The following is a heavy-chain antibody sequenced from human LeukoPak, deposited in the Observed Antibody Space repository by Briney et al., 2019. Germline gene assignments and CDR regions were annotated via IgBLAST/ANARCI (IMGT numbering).Heavy chain of an antibody. CDR2: ISAYNGNT. CDR3: ARRNYEGAGGLYYYMDV. Sequence: GASVKVSCKASGYTFTSYGISWVRQAPGQGLEWMGWISAYNGNTNYAQKLQGRVTMTTDTSTSTAYMELRSLRSDDTAVYYCARRNYEGAGGLYYYMDVWGKGTTVTVSS. CDR1: GYTFTSYG. J-gene: IGHJ6*03. V-gene: IGHV1-18*01. D-gene: IGHD1-7*01.